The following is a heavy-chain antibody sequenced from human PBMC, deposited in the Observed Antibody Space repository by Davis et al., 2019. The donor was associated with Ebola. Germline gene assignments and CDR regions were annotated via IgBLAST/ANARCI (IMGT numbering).Heavy chain of an antibody. Sequence: HTGESLKISCAASGFSFSSYWMHWVRHAPGKGLVWVSRIKSDGSTTSYADSVKGRFTISRDNAKNTLYLQMNSLRAEDTAVYYCAREEDSSSWYIGAFDIWGQGTMVTVSS. CDR2: IKSDGSTT. V-gene: IGHV3-74*01. CDR3: AREEDSSSWYIGAFDI. CDR1: GFSFSSYW. J-gene: IGHJ3*02. D-gene: IGHD6-13*01.